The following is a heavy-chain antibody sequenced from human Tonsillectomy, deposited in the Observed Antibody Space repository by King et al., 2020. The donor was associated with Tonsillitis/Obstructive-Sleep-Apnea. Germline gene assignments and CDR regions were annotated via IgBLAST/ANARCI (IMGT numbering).Heavy chain of an antibody. J-gene: IGHJ5*02. CDR2: IYHSGST. Sequence: QLQESGPGLVKPSETLSLTCSVSGDSISSSHWWSWVRQSPGKGLEWIGEIYHSGSTNYNPSLKSRVTISVDKSKSQFSLKLSSVTAADTAVYYCARDVYLNGLDPWGQGTLVTVSS. CDR1: GDSISSSHW. D-gene: IGHD5/OR15-5a*01. V-gene: IGHV4-4*02. CDR3: ARDVYLNGLDP.